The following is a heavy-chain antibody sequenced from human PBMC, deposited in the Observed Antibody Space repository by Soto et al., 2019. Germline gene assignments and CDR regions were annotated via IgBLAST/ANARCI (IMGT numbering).Heavy chain of an antibody. Sequence: QVQLQQWGAGPLRPLETLSLTCGVSGGSFSGYYWAWIRQSPGKGLEWIGEINDRGSINYNPSLKSRVSSAVDTSKNHYTRNLRSVTAADTAVYYCARESHDILTGPDWVWYVAIWGRCTLVTVSS. CDR2: INDRGSI. CDR3: ARESHDILTGPDWVWYVAI. D-gene: IGHD3-9*01. J-gene: IGHJ2*01. CDR1: GGSFSGYY. V-gene: IGHV4-34*01.